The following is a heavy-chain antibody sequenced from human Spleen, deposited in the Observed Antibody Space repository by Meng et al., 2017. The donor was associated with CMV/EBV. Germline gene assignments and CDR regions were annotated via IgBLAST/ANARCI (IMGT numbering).Heavy chain of an antibody. J-gene: IGHJ5*02. CDR1: GGSFSGYY. D-gene: IGHD1-26*01. Sequence: GSLRLSCAVYGGSFSGYYWSWIRQPPGKGLEWIGEINHSGSTNYNPSLKSRVTISVDTSKNQFSLKLSSVTAADTAVYYCARGGGNRGGIVGATYRLNWFDPWGQGTLVTVSS. CDR3: ARGGGNRGGIVGATYRLNWFDP. V-gene: IGHV4-34*01. CDR2: INHSGST.